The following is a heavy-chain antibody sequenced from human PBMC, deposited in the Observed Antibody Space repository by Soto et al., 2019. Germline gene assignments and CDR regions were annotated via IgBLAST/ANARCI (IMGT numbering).Heavy chain of an antibody. CDR2: ITAGSTI. CDR3: AKIRSGGHFDC. J-gene: IGHJ4*02. Sequence: GGSLRLSCAASGFKFSDYYMIWIRQAPGKGLEWVSSITAGSTIYYADSVKGRFTISRNNAKNSLYLQLDSLRDEDTAVYYCAKIRSGGHFDCWGQGTLVTVSS. CDR1: GFKFSDYY. D-gene: IGHD2-15*01. V-gene: IGHV3-11*04.